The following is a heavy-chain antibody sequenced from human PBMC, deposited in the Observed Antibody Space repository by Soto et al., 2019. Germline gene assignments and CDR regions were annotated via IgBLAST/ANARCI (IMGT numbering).Heavy chain of an antibody. V-gene: IGHV3-30-3*01. Sequence: QVQLVESGGGVVQPGRSLRLSCAASGFTFSSYAMHWVRQAPGKGLEWVAVISYDGSNKYYADSVKGRFTISRDNSKNTLYLQMNSLRAEDTAVYYCASEDIVATNDYWGQGTLVTVSS. CDR1: GFTFSSYA. CDR2: ISYDGSNK. J-gene: IGHJ4*02. CDR3: ASEDIVATNDY. D-gene: IGHD5-12*01.